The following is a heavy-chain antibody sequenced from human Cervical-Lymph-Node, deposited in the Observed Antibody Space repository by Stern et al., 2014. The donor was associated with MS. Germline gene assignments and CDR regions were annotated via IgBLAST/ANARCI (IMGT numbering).Heavy chain of an antibody. D-gene: IGHD5-12*01. J-gene: IGHJ5*02. CDR1: GFTFSSHS. CDR3: ARGMATILSWFDP. CDR2: ITSSGSSM. Sequence: EVQLVQSGGGLVKPGGSLRLSCAASGFTFSSHSMIWVRQAPGKGLEWVSSITSSGSSMDYAASVKGRLTISRDNAKNSLFLQMSSLRAEDTAVYYCARGMATILSWFDPWGQGTLVTVSS. V-gene: IGHV3-21*01.